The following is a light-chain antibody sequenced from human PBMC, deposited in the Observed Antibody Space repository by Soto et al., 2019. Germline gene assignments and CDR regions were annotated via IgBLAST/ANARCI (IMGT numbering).Light chain of an antibody. Sequence: EIVLTQSPGTLSLSPGERATISCRASQSVSSSYLAWYQQKPGQAPRLLIYVASSSATGIPDRFSVSGSGTDFTLTISRLEPEDFAVYYCQQYGSSPPITFGQGKRREIK. CDR1: QSVSSSY. V-gene: IGKV3-20*01. CDR3: QQYGSSPPIT. J-gene: IGKJ5*01. CDR2: VAS.